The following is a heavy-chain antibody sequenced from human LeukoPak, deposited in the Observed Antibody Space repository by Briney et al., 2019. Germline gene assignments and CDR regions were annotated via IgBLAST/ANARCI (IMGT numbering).Heavy chain of an antibody. CDR1: GGSITSGG. J-gene: IGHJ4*02. CDR3: ARGGYFDDSASPVDY. CDR2: ISSSSGTI. Sequence: PSETLSLTCTVSGGSITSGGFYWNWVRQAPGKGLEWVSYISSSSGTILYADSVKGRFTISRDNAKNSLYLQMNSLRAEDTAVYYCARGGYFDDSASPVDYWGQGTLVTVSS. D-gene: IGHD3-22*01. V-gene: IGHV3-48*01.